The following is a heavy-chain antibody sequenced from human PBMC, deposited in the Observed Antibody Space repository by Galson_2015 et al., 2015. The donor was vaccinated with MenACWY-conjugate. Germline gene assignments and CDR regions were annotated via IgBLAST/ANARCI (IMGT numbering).Heavy chain of an antibody. D-gene: IGHD1-1*01. J-gene: IGHJ4*02. V-gene: IGHV3-53*01. Sequence: SLRLSCAASGFTVSSNFMNWLRQAPGKGPEWVADIYWDGNTYYADSVRGRFTISRDNSKNTLYLQMNGLRVEDTAVYYCTREDNWAFHYWGQGTLVTVSS. CDR3: TREDNWAFHY. CDR1: GFTVSSNF. CDR2: IYWDGNT.